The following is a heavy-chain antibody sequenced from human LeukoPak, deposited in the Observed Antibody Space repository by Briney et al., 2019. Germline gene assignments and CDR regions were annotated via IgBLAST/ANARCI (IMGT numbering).Heavy chain of an antibody. Sequence: SETVSLTCTVSGGSISSGGYYWSWIRQPAGKGLEWFVRIYTSGSTNYNPSLKSRVTISVDTSKNQFSLKLSSVTAAEMAVYYCARVATIFGVVMNDAFDIWGQGTMVSVSS. V-gene: IGHV4-61*02. J-gene: IGHJ3*02. CDR1: GGSISSGGYY. CDR2: IYTSGST. D-gene: IGHD3-3*01. CDR3: ARVATIFGVVMNDAFDI.